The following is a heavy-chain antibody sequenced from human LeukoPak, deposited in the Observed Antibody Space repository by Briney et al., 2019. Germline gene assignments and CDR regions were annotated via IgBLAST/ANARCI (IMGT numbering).Heavy chain of an antibody. CDR2: IYYSGST. CDR1: GGSISSITYY. CDR3: ARLRNYYHYMDV. V-gene: IGHV4-39*01. Sequence: SETLSLTCTVSGGSISSITYYWGWIRQPPGKGLEWIGSIYYSGSTYYNPSLKSRVTISVDTSKKQFSLKLSSVTAADTAVYYCARLRNYYHYMDVWGKGTTVTVSS. J-gene: IGHJ6*03.